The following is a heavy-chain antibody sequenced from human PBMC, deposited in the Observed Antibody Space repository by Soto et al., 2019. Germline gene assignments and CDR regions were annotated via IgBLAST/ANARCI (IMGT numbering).Heavy chain of an antibody. Sequence: ASVKVSCKTSGYTFTKYYMHWVRQAPGQGLEWMGRINPNNGDTKYAQNFQGRVTMTRDTSINTAYMEASRLRSDDTAVYSCARGDEILTGYYGMDVWGQGTTVTVSS. D-gene: IGHD3-9*01. J-gene: IGHJ6*02. CDR3: ARGDEILTGYYGMDV. CDR2: INPNNGDT. CDR1: GYTFTKYY. V-gene: IGHV1-2*02.